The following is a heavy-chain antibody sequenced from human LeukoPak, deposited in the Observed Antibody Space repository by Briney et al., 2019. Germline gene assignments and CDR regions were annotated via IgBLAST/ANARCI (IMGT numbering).Heavy chain of an antibody. J-gene: IGHJ4*02. CDR1: GFTFSSYA. V-gene: IGHV3-30*01. Sequence: QPGGSLGLSCAASGFTFSSYAMHWVRQAPGKGLEWVAVISYDGSSKYYADSVKGRFTISRDNSKNTLYLQMNSLRAEDTAVYYCAREDSSALTGLFDYWGQGTLVTVSS. CDR3: AREDSSALTGLFDY. CDR2: ISYDGSSK. D-gene: IGHD3-22*01.